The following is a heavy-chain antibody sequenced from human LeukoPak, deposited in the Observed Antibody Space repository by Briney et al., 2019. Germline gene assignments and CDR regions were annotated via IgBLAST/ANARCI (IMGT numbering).Heavy chain of an antibody. CDR2: IWYDGSNK. Sequence: GGSLRLSCAASGFTFSSYGMYWVRQAPGKGLEGGTNIWYDGSNKYYADSVKGRFTISRDNSKNTLYLQMNRLRAEDTAVYYCARGLFNYDSSGLNYWGQGTLVTVSS. CDR3: ARGLFNYDSSGLNY. V-gene: IGHV3-33*01. J-gene: IGHJ4*02. D-gene: IGHD3-22*01. CDR1: GFTFSSYG.